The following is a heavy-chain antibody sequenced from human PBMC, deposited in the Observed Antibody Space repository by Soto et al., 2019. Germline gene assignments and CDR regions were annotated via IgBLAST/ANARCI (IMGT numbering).Heavy chain of an antibody. D-gene: IGHD3-9*01. Sequence: QVQLQQWGAGPLRPVETLSLTCGVSGGSFSGYYWAWIRQSPGKGLEWIGEINDRGSINYNPSLKSRVSSSVATSKNHYTLNLRPETAADTAVYYCARESHDILTGTPWVWYFDLWGRGTLVTVSS. J-gene: IGHJ2*01. CDR3: ARESHDILTGTPWVWYFDL. V-gene: IGHV4-34*01. CDR2: INDRGSI. CDR1: GGSFSGYY.